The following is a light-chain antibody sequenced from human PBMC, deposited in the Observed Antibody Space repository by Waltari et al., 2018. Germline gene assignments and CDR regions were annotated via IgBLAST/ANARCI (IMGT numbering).Light chain of an antibody. CDR1: SSDVGGYNY. CDR2: DVR. V-gene: IGLV2-11*02. CDR3: CSYAGSYTWV. Sequence: QSALTQPRSVSGSPGQSVTISCTGTSSDVGGYNYVSWYQQHPGKAPNLMIYDVRKRPSGVPDRFPGSKSGNPASLTISGLQAEDEADYSCCSYAGSYTWVFGGGTKLTVL. J-gene: IGLJ3*02.